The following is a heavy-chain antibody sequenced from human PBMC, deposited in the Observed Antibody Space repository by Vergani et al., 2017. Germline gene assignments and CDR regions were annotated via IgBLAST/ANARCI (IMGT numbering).Heavy chain of an antibody. J-gene: IGHJ4*02. D-gene: IGHD1-26*01. V-gene: IGHV3-33*01. CDR2: IWYDGSNK. Sequence: QVQLVESGGGVVQPGRSLRLSCAASGFTFSSYGMHWVRQAPGKGLEWVAVIWYDGSNKYYADSVKGRFTISRDNSKNTLYLQMNTLRAEDTAVYYCARMGGARLTHRYYFDYWRQVTLVAFSS. CDR1: GFTFSSYG. CDR3: ARMGGARLTHRYYFDY.